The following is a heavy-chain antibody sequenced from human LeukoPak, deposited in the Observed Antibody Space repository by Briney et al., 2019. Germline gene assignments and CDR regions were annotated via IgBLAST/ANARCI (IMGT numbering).Heavy chain of an antibody. J-gene: IGHJ4*02. CDR1: GGSISRYY. CDR2: NSYRGST. D-gene: IGHD4-23*01. V-gene: IGHV4-59*01. Sequence: SETLSLICTVSGGSISRYYWSWIPQPPGKGPEWIGYNSYRGSTSYNPSLKSRVTISVDTSKNQFSLKLSSVTAADTAVYYCARDYGGKFDYWGQGTVVTVSS. CDR3: ARDYGGKFDY.